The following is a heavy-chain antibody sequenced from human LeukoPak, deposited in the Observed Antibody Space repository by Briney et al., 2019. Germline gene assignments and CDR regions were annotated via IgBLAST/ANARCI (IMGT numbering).Heavy chain of an antibody. Sequence: PGGSLRLSCAASGFTFSTSGMHWVRQSPGKGLEWVTFLRYDGTKDFYADSVKGRFTISRDNAKNSLYLQMNSLRAEDTAVYYCAREENYDSSGYYPVIDYWGQGTLVTVSS. CDR2: LRYDGTKD. CDR3: AREENYDSSGYYPVIDY. CDR1: GFTFSTSG. D-gene: IGHD3-22*01. V-gene: IGHV3-30*02. J-gene: IGHJ4*02.